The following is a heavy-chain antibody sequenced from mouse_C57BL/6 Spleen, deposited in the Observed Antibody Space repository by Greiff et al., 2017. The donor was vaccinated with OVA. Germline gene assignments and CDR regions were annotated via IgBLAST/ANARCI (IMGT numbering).Heavy chain of an antibody. Sequence: VKLMESGAELMKPGASVKLSCKATGYTFTGYWIEWVKQRPGHGLEWIGELLPGRGSTNYNEKFKGKATFTADTSSNTAYMQLSSLTTEDSAIYYCAREGDYDEAWFAYWGQGTLVTVSA. CDR1: GYTFTGYW. CDR2: LLPGRGST. J-gene: IGHJ3*01. CDR3: AREGDYDEAWFAY. D-gene: IGHD2-4*01. V-gene: IGHV1-9*01.